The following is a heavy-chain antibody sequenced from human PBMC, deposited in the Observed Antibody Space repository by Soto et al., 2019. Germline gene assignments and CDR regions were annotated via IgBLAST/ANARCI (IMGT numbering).Heavy chain of an antibody. CDR2: ISWKSGSI. J-gene: IGHJ6*02. D-gene: IGHD2-21*01. Sequence: LRLSCAASGFTFGDYAMHWVRQAPGKGLEWVSGISWKSGSIGYADSVKGRFTISRDNAKNSLYLQMNSLGAEDTALYYCAKDIRAYYFYGMDVWGQGTTVTVSS. CDR1: GFTFGDYA. CDR3: AKDIRAYYFYGMDV. V-gene: IGHV3-9*01.